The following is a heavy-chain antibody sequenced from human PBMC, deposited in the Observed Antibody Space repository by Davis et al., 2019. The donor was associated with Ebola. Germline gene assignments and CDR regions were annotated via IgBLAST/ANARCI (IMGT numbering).Heavy chain of an antibody. J-gene: IGHJ3*02. CDR2: IYPGDSDT. V-gene: IGHV5-51*01. D-gene: IGHD6-19*01. CDR3: ARRDPYSSGWWGAFDI. Sequence: RESLKISCKGSGYSFTSYWIGWVRQMSGKGLEWMGIIYPGDSDTRYSPSFQGQVTISADKSISTAYLQWSSLKASDTAMYYCARRDPYSSGWWGAFDIWGQGTMVTVSS. CDR1: GYSFTSYW.